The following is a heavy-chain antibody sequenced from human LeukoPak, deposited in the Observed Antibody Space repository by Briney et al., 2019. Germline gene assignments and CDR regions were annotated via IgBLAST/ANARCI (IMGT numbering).Heavy chain of an antibody. CDR3: ARDRRSSTSCCSGY. CDR2: ISSSSSYI. D-gene: IGHD2-2*01. CDR1: GFTFSNYN. J-gene: IGHJ4*02. V-gene: IGHV3-21*01. Sequence: GGSLRLSCAASGFTFSNYNMNWVRQAPGKGLEWVSSISSSSSYIYYADSVKGRFTISRDNAKNSLYLQMNSLRAEDTAVYYCARDRRSSTSCCSGYWGQGTLVTVSS.